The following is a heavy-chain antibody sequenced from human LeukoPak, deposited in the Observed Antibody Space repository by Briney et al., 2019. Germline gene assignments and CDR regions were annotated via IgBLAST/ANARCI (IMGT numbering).Heavy chain of an antibody. V-gene: IGHV3-30*04. J-gene: IGHJ4*02. D-gene: IGHD3-22*01. CDR1: GFSFSRYA. Sequence: PGRSLRLSCAASGFSFSRYAMHWVRQPPGKGLEWVAVISYDGNNIYYADSVKGRFTISRDNSKNTLYLKMNSLRTEDTAVYYCARDFYDSSGYYQVTDSWGQGTLVTVSS. CDR2: ISYDGNNI. CDR3: ARDFYDSSGYYQVTDS.